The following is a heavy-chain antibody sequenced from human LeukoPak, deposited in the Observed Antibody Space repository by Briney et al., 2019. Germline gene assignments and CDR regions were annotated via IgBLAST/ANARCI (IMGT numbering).Heavy chain of an antibody. Sequence: GRSLRLSCAASGFTFDDYAMHWVRQAPGKGLEWVSGISWNSGSIGYADSVKGRFTISRDNAKNSLYLQMNSLRAEDTALYYCAKAITGYCSSTSCPYAFDIWGQGSMVTVSS. CDR2: ISWNSGSI. CDR3: AKAITGYCSSTSCPYAFDI. CDR1: GFTFDDYA. J-gene: IGHJ3*02. D-gene: IGHD2-2*01. V-gene: IGHV3-9*01.